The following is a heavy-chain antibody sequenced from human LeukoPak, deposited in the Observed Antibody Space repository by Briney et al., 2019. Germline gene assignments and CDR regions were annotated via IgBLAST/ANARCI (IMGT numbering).Heavy chain of an antibody. CDR2: ISGSGGST. CDR1: GFTFSSYS. D-gene: IGHD2-21*02. J-gene: IGHJ4*02. V-gene: IGHV3-23*01. CDR3: AKDPYCGGDCYYFDY. Sequence: PGGSLRLSCAASGFTFSSYSMNWVRQAPGKGLEWVSAISGSGGSTYYADSVKGRFTISRDNSKNTLYLQMNSLRAEDTAVYYCAKDPYCGGDCYYFDYWGQGTLVTVSS.